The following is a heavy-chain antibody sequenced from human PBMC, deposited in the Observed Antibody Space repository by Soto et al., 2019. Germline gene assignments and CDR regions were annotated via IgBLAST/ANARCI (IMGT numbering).Heavy chain of an antibody. CDR3: ARVYSNSAYYYYGMDV. CDR2: ISSSSSYI. D-gene: IGHD4-4*01. J-gene: IGHJ6*02. CDR1: GFTFSSYS. V-gene: IGHV3-21*01. Sequence: EVQLVESGGGLVKPGGSLRLSCAASGFTFSSYSMNWVRQAPGKGLEWVSSISSSSSYIYYADSVKGRFTISRDNAKNSLYLQMKSLRAEDTAVYYCARVYSNSAYYYYGMDVWGQGTTVTVSS.